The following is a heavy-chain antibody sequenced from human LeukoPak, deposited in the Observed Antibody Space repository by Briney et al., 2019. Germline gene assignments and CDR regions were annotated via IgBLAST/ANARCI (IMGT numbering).Heavy chain of an antibody. Sequence: GGSLRLSCAASGFTFSSYAMSWVRQAPGKGLEWVSAISGSGGSTYYADSVKGRFTTSRDNSKNTLYLQMNSLRAEDTAVYYCAKRRLRYCSSTSCTSIDYWGQGTLVTVSS. CDR1: GFTFSSYA. CDR2: ISGSGGST. CDR3: AKRRLRYCSSTSCTSIDY. J-gene: IGHJ4*02. D-gene: IGHD2-2*01. V-gene: IGHV3-23*01.